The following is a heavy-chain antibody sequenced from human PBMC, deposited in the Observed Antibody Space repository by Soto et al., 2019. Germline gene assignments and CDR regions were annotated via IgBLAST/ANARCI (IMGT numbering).Heavy chain of an antibody. J-gene: IGHJ4*02. CDR3: AKGDQQWLAPYFDY. D-gene: IGHD6-19*01. V-gene: IGHV3-9*01. Sequence: GGSLRLSCAASGFTFDDYAMHWVRQAPGKGLEWVSGISWNSGSIGYADSVKGRFTISRDNAKNSLYLQMNSLRAEDTALYYCAKGDQQWLAPYFDYWGQGTLVTVSS. CDR1: GFTFDDYA. CDR2: ISWNSGSI.